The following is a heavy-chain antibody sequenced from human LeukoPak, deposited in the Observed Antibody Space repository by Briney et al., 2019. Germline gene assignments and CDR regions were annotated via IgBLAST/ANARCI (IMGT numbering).Heavy chain of an antibody. J-gene: IGHJ4*02. D-gene: IGHD3-22*01. CDR1: GLTFSRYW. V-gene: IGHV3-7*01. CDR3: ARDVYYYDASDSYPVDF. Sequence: GGSLRLSCADFGLTFSRYWMSWVRQAPGKGLEWVANIKQDGSEKYYVDSVKGRFTISRDNTKNSLYLQMDSLRAEDTAVYYCARDVYYYDASDSYPVDFWGQGTLVTVSS. CDR2: IKQDGSEK.